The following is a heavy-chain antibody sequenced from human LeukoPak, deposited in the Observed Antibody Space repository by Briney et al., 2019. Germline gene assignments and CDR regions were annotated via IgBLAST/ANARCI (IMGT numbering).Heavy chain of an antibody. Sequence: ASVKVSCKASGYTFTGYYMHWVRQAPGQGLEWMGWINPNSGDTNYAQKFQGRVTMTRDTSISTAYMELSRLRSDDTAVYYCARDQQLVLAFDIWGQGTMVTVSS. J-gene: IGHJ3*02. CDR3: ARDQQLVLAFDI. V-gene: IGHV1-2*02. CDR2: INPNSGDT. CDR1: GYTFTGYY. D-gene: IGHD6-13*01.